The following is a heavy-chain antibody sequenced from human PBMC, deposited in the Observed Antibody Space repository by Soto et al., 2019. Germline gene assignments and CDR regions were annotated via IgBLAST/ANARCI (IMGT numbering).Heavy chain of an antibody. Sequence: QVQLVQSGAEVKKPGASVKVSCKASGITYTTYAIHWVRQAPGQGLEWMGWINTGNGNTRYSRTFQARVTLTTDTTASTAHMALSSLTSQDTAVYYCASAISGYVPWGQGTLITVSS. CDR2: INTGNGNT. CDR3: ASAISGYVP. J-gene: IGHJ5*02. CDR1: GITYTTYA. V-gene: IGHV1-3*04. D-gene: IGHD5-12*01.